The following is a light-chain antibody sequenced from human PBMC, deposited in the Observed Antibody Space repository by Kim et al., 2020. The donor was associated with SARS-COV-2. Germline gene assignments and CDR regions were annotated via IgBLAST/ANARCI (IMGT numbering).Light chain of an antibody. CDR3: CSQTSINTYV. CDR2: EVS. J-gene: IGLJ1*01. Sequence: QSALTQPPSVSGSPGQSVTLSCTGTSSDVGIYNRVSWYQQPPGTAPKLMIYEVSNRPSGVPDRFSGSKSGNTASLTISDLQTDDEADYFCCSQTSINTYVFGTGTKVTVL. CDR1: SSDVGIYNR. V-gene: IGLV2-18*02.